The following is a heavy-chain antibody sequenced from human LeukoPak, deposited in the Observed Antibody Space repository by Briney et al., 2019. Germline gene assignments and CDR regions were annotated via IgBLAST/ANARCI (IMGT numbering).Heavy chain of an antibody. D-gene: IGHD2-2*02. J-gene: IGHJ6*02. CDR2: INHSGST. Sequence: PSETLSLTCAVYGGSFSGYYWSWIRRPPGKGLEWIGEINHSGSTNYNPSLKSRVTISVDTSKNQFSLKLSSVTAADTAVYYCARGWVYCSSTSCYRNYYYYGMDVWGQGTTVTVSS. V-gene: IGHV4-34*01. CDR1: GGSFSGYY. CDR3: ARGWVYCSSTSCYRNYYYYGMDV.